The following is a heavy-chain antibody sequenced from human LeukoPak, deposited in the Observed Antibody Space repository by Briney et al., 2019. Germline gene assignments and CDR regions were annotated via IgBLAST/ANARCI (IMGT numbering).Heavy chain of an antibody. CDR1: GFTFSSYA. D-gene: IGHD5-12*01. V-gene: IGHV3-23*01. CDR2: ISGSGGST. CDR3: AKDRVAHFFYWYFDL. Sequence: PGGSLRLSCAASGFTFSSYAMSWVRQAPGKGLEWVSGISGSGGSTLYADSVKGRFTISRDNSKNTVYLQMNSLRAEDTAVYSCAKDRVAHFFYWYFDLWGRGTLATVSS. J-gene: IGHJ2*01.